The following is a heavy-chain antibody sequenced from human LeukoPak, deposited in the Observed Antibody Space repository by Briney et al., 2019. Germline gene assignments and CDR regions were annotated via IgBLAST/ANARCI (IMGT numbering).Heavy chain of an antibody. CDR1: GGSISSGTYY. J-gene: IGHJ5*02. Sequence: PSQTLSLTCTVSGGSISSGTYYRRWIRQPAGKGLEWIGRIYTSGSTNYNPSLKSRVTISVDTSKNQFSLKLSSVTAADTAVYYCARGFEGGSWTWFDPWGQGTLVTVSS. V-gene: IGHV4-61*02. CDR3: ARGFEGGSWTWFDP. CDR2: IYTSGST. D-gene: IGHD1-26*01.